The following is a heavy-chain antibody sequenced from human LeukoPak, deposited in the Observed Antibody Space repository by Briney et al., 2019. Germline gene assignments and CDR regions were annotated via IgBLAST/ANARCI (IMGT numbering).Heavy chain of an antibody. CDR3: ARHGHCSSTSCYLSGAYYYYYGMDV. CDR1: GGSISSYY. CDR2: IYYSGST. J-gene: IGHJ6*02. D-gene: IGHD2-2*01. Sequence: SSETLSLTCTVSGGSISSYYWSWIRQPPGKGLEWIGYIYYSGSTNYNPSLKSRVTISVDTSKNQFSLKLSSVTAADTAVYYCARHGHCSSTSCYLSGAYYYYYGMDVWGQGTTVTVSS. V-gene: IGHV4-59*08.